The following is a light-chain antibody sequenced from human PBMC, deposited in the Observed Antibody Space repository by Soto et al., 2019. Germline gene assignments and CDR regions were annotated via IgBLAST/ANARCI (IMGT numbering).Light chain of an antibody. CDR1: QSVSSN. CDR3: QQYGSSPRT. V-gene: IGKV3-20*01. CDR2: GAS. Sequence: TQSLGTLSASPGERATLSCRASQSVSSNLAWYQQKPGQAPRLLIYGASNRATGIPDRFSGSGSGTDFTLTISRLEPEDFAVYYCQQYGSSPRTFGQGTKVDIK. J-gene: IGKJ1*01.